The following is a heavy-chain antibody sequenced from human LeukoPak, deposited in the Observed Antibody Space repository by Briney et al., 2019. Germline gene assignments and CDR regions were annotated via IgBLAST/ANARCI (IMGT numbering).Heavy chain of an antibody. Sequence: GGSLRLSCAASGFTFSSYSMNWVRQAPGKGREWVSYISSSSSTIYYADSVKGRFTISRDNAKNSLYLQMNSLRDEDTAVYYCARVESGYCSGGSCPDAFDIWGQGTMVTVSS. CDR3: ARVESGYCSGGSCPDAFDI. J-gene: IGHJ3*02. D-gene: IGHD2-15*01. V-gene: IGHV3-48*02. CDR2: ISSSSSTI. CDR1: GFTFSSYS.